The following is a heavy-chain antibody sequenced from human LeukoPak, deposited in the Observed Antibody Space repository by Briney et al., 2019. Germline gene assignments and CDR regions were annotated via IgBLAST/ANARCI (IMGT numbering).Heavy chain of an antibody. V-gene: IGHV1-69*05. Sequence: SVQVSFKASGGTFSSYAISWGRPAPGQGLEWMGGIIRIFGTANYAQKFQGRVTITTDESTSTAYMELISLRSEDTAVYYCSRGGGSGGTVTTFDYWGQGTLVTVSS. D-gene: IGHD4-11*01. CDR1: GGTFSSYA. CDR2: IIRIFGTA. CDR3: SRGGGSGGTVTTFDY. J-gene: IGHJ4*02.